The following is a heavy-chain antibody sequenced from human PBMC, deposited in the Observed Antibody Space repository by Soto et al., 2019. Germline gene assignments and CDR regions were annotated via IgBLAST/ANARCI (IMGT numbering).Heavy chain of an antibody. J-gene: IGHJ4*02. CDR3: AREGDSSGPDFDY. D-gene: IGHD3-22*01. CDR1: TFSDHD. Sequence: TFSDHDIDFLLQAPGKGLEWVGRTTNRAKSYTAEYAASVKGRFTISRDDSHMYLQMDSLKTEDTAVYYCAREGDSSGPDFDYWGQGTLVTVSS. CDR2: TTNRAKSYTA. V-gene: IGHV3-72*01.